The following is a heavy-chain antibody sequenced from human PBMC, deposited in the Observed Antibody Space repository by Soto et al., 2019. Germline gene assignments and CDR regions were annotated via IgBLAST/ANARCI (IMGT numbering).Heavy chain of an antibody. CDR2: ISSSSSYI. J-gene: IGHJ6*02. V-gene: IGHV3-21*01. CDR3: ARELYQETAGWYYYGMDF. Sequence: PGGSLRLSCAASGFSFSSYSMNWVRQAPGKGLEWVSSISSSSSYIYYADSVKGRFTLSRDNAKNSPYLQMNSLRAEDTAVYYCARELYQETAGWYYYGMDFWGQGTMVTVSS. D-gene: IGHD2-8*01. CDR1: GFSFSSYS.